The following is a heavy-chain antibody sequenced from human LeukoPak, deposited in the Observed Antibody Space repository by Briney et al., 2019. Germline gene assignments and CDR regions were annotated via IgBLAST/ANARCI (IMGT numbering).Heavy chain of an antibody. CDR1: GITFRTYW. J-gene: IGHJ4*02. CDR3: ARDAYYHDISGYCIFDY. Sequence: GGSLRLSCAASGITFRTYWMSWVRRAPGKGLEWVANIKQDGSEKYYVDSVKGRFTISRDNAKNSLYLQMNSLRVEDTAVYYCARDAYYHDISGYCIFDYWGQGTLVTVSS. V-gene: IGHV3-7*01. D-gene: IGHD3-22*01. CDR2: IKQDGSEK.